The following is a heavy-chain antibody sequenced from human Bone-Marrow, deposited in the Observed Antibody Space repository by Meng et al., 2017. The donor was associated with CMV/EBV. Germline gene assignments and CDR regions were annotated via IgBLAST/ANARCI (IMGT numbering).Heavy chain of an antibody. D-gene: IGHD3-3*01. CDR3: ARDLTIFGGGY. CDR1: GFTFSSYW. CDR2: ISSSSSYI. V-gene: IGHV3-21*01. Sequence: GESLKISCAASGFTFSSYWMSWVRQAPGKGLEWVSSISSSSSYIYYADSVKGRFTISRDNAKNSLYLQMNSLRAEDTAVYYCARDLTIFGGGYWGQGTLVTVSS. J-gene: IGHJ4*02.